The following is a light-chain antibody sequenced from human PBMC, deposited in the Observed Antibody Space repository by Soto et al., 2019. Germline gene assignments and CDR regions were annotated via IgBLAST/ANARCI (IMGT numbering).Light chain of an antibody. CDR2: DAS. Sequence: EIVLTQSPATLSLSPGEGATLSCRASQSVSNYLAWYQQKPGQAPRLLIFDASKRATGIPARFSGSGSGTDFTLTISSLEPDDVAVYYCQQRSNWPLTFGGGTKVEIK. J-gene: IGKJ4*01. CDR1: QSVSNY. CDR3: QQRSNWPLT. V-gene: IGKV3-11*01.